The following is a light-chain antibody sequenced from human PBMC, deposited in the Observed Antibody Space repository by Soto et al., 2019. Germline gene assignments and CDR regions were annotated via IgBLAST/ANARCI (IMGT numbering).Light chain of an antibody. CDR1: QNLLHSNGYNY. J-gene: IGKJ4*01. CDR2: LGS. V-gene: IGKV2-28*01. Sequence: EIVLTQSPLSLPVTPGEPASISCRSSQNLLHSNGYNYLNWYLQKPGQSPQLLIYLGSNRASGVPGRFSGSGSGTDFTLTINRVEAEDVGLYFCAQGLATPFTFGGGTKVDIK. CDR3: AQGLATPFT.